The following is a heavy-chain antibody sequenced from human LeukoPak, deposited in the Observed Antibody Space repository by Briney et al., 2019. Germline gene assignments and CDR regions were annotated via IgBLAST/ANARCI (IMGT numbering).Heavy chain of an antibody. D-gene: IGHD3-10*01. J-gene: IGHJ4*02. CDR2: ISSSSSYI. Sequence: GGSLRLSCAASGFTFSSYSMNWVRQAPGKGLEWVSSISSSSSYIYYADSVKGRFTISRDNAKNSLYLQMNSLRAEDTAVYYCARYMVRGVIKAFGYWGQGTLVTVSS. CDR1: GFTFSSYS. CDR3: ARYMVRGVIKAFGY. V-gene: IGHV3-21*01.